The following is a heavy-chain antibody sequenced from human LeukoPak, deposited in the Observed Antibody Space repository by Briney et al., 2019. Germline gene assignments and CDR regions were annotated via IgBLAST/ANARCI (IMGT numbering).Heavy chain of an antibody. J-gene: IGHJ4*02. D-gene: IGHD1-26*01. V-gene: IGHV3-23*01. Sequence: GGSLRLSCAASGFTFSSYAMSWVRQAPGKGLEWVSAISGSGGSTYYADSVKGRFTTSRDNSKNTLYLQMNSLRAEDTAVYYCARDPSNSGNYYVLDYWGQGTLAPVSS. CDR1: GFTFSSYA. CDR3: ARDPSNSGNYYVLDY. CDR2: ISGSGGST.